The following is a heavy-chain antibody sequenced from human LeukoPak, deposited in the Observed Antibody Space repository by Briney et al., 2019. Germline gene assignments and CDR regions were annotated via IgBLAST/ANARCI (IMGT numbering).Heavy chain of an antibody. Sequence: GESLKISCKASGYSFSSHWIGWVRQRPGKGLEWMGIITPRDSDTTYSPSFQGQVTISADRSIRTAYLQWRSLKASDTAIYYCVRFGLSSSLDHWGQGTLVTVSS. D-gene: IGHD6-13*01. J-gene: IGHJ5*02. CDR3: VRFGLSSSLDH. V-gene: IGHV5-51*01. CDR1: GYSFSSHW. CDR2: ITPRDSDT.